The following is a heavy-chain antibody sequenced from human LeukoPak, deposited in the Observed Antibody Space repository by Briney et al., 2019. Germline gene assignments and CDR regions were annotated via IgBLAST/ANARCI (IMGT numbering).Heavy chain of an antibody. CDR1: GFSFISYG. V-gene: IGHV3-30*18. Sequence: GGSLRLSCAASGFSFISYGMPWVRQAPGKGLGWVGVISDDGRSKDYADSVKGRFTISRDNSKDTLYLQMNSLRAEDTAVYYCAKRPSDYGDYVSYFDYWGQGTLVTVSS. D-gene: IGHD4-17*01. CDR2: ISDDGRSK. J-gene: IGHJ4*02. CDR3: AKRPSDYGDYVSYFDY.